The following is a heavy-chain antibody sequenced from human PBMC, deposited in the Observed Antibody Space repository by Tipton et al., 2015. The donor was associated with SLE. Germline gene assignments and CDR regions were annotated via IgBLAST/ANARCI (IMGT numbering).Heavy chain of an antibody. J-gene: IGHJ3*01. CDR3: AKAQGVIVPNDAFDF. CDR1: GFTFNNYA. Sequence: SLRLSCIASGFTFNNYAMHWVRQAPGKGVEWVSGISGSGDSTYSGDSVKGRFTISRDNSKKTLYLQMNSLRVEDTAIYYCAKAQGVIVPNDAFDFGGQGTMVTVSS. D-gene: IGHD2/OR15-2a*01. CDR2: ISGSGDST. V-gene: IGHV3-23*01.